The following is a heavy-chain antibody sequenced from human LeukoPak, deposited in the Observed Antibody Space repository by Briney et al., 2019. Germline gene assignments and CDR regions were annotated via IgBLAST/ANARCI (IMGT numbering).Heavy chain of an antibody. D-gene: IGHD6-13*01. CDR1: GFTFSSYA. Sequence: PGGSLRLSCAASGFTFSSYAMSWVRQAPGKGLEWVSVIYSGGSTYYADSVKGRFTISRDNSKNTLYLQMNSLRAEDTAVYYCARETPAGAFDIWGQGTMVTVSS. J-gene: IGHJ3*02. V-gene: IGHV3-53*01. CDR2: IYSGGST. CDR3: ARETPAGAFDI.